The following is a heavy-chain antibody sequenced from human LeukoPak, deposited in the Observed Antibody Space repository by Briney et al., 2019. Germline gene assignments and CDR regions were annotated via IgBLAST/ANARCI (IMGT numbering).Heavy chain of an antibody. CDR3: ARVGDILTGFDAFDI. CDR1: GGSISSCDYY. J-gene: IGHJ3*02. V-gene: IGHV4-30-4*01. Sequence: SETLSLTCTVSGGSISSCDYYWSWIRQPPGKGLEWIGYIYYSGSTYYNPSLKSRVTISVDTSKNQFSLKLSSVTAADTAVYYCARVGDILTGFDAFDIWGQGTMVTVSS. CDR2: IYYSGST. D-gene: IGHD3-9*01.